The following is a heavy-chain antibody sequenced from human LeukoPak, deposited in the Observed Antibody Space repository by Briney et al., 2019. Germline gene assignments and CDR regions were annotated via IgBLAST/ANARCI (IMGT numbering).Heavy chain of an antibody. J-gene: IGHJ4*02. CDR3: AREGGLYSSSSSWGLFDY. CDR1: GYTFTSYA. V-gene: IGHV7-4-1*02. Sequence: KVSCKASGYTFTSYAMNWVRQAPGQGLEWMGWINTNTGNPTYAQGFTGRFVFSLDTSVSTAYLQISSLKAEDTAVYYCAREGGLYSSSSSWGLFDYWGQGTLVTVSS. D-gene: IGHD6-6*01. CDR2: INTNTGNP.